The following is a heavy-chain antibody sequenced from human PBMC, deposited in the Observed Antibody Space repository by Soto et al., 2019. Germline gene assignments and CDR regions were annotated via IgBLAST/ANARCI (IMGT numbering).Heavy chain of an antibody. CDR3: ARDLSVAAAPGWYFDL. J-gene: IGHJ2*01. CDR1: GGSISSYY. CDR2: IYYSGST. V-gene: IGHV4-59*01. Sequence: SETLSLTCTVSGGSISSYYWSWIRQPPGKGLEWIGYIYYSGSTNYNPSLKSRVTISVDTSKNQFSLKLSSVTAADTAVYYCARDLSVAAAPGWYFDLWGRGTLVTVSS. D-gene: IGHD6-13*01.